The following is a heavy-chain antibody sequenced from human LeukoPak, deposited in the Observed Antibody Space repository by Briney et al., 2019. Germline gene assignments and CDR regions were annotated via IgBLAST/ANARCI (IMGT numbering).Heavy chain of an antibody. J-gene: IGHJ4*02. D-gene: IGHD1-26*01. V-gene: IGHV3-48*01. CDR1: GFTFSGSA. Sequence: GGSLRLSCAASGFTFSGSAMHWVRQAPGKGLEWVSYISSSSSTIYYADSVKGRFTISRDNAKNSLYLQMNSLRAEDTAVYYCARDKGRIVGATDYWGQGTLVTVSS. CDR3: ARDKGRIVGATDY. CDR2: ISSSSSTI.